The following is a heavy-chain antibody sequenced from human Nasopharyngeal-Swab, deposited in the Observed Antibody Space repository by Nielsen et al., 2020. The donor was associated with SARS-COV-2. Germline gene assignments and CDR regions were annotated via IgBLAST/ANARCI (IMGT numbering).Heavy chain of an antibody. CDR2: IWYDGSNK. D-gene: IGHD3-3*01. CDR3: ARDLRFLEWLMDV. J-gene: IGHJ6*02. Sequence: GVSLKISCAASGFTFSSYGMHWVRQAPGKGLEWVAVIWYDGSNKYYADSVKGRFTISRDNSKNTLYLQMNSLRAEDTAVYYCARDLRFLEWLMDVWGQGTTVTVSS. V-gene: IGHV3-33*08. CDR1: GFTFSSYG.